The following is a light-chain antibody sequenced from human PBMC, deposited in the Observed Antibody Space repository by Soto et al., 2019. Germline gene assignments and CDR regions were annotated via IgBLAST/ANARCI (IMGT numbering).Light chain of an antibody. CDR2: DVS. CDR1: SSDVGGYNY. Sequence: QSALTQPASVSGSPGHSITISCTGTSSDVGGYNYVSWYQQHPGKAPKLMIYDVSNRPSGVSNRFSGSKSGNTASLTISGLQAEDEADHYCSSYTSSSTLYVFGTGTKLTVL. CDR3: SSYTSSSTLYV. V-gene: IGLV2-14*01. J-gene: IGLJ1*01.